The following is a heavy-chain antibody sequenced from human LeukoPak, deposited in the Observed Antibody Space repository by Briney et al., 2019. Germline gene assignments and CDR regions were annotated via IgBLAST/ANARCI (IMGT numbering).Heavy chain of an antibody. Sequence: SQTLSLTCIVSGGSISRGSYYWIWIRQPPGKGLEGIGYIYYSGSTNYNPSLKSRVTISVDTSKNQSSMKLSSVTDAETAVYYCARRVNTYDILTGFQPGPFDYWGQGTLVTVSS. V-gene: IGHV4-61*01. D-gene: IGHD3-9*01. CDR2: IYYSGST. CDR3: ARRVNTYDILTGFQPGPFDY. J-gene: IGHJ4*02. CDR1: GGSISRGSYY.